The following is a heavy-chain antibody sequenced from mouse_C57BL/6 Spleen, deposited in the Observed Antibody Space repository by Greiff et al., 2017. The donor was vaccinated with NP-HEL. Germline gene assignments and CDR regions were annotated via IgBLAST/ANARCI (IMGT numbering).Heavy chain of an antibody. CDR1: GYTFTSYW. CDR3: ARSDYGYPFAY. D-gene: IGHD2-2*01. Sequence: QVQLQQPGAELVKPGASVKLSCKASGYTFTSYWMHWVKQRPGQGLEWIGMIHPNSGSTNYNEKFKSKATLTVDKSSSTAYMQLSSLTSEDSAVYYCARSDYGYPFAYWGQGTLVTVSA. CDR2: IHPNSGST. V-gene: IGHV1-64*01. J-gene: IGHJ3*01.